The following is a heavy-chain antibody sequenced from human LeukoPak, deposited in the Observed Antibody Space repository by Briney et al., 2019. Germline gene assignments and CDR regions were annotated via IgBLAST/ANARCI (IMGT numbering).Heavy chain of an antibody. CDR3: ARVRGTVTMKGYDYYYYMDV. CDR2: IIPISGTT. Sequence: GASVKVSCKASGGTFSSYAFAWVRQAPGQGLEWMGGIIPISGTTKYAQKFQGRVTITADKSTSTAYMELRSLRSEDTAIYYCARVRGTVTMKGYDYYYYMDVWGKGTTVTVSS. CDR1: GGTFSSYA. D-gene: IGHD4-17*01. V-gene: IGHV1-69*06. J-gene: IGHJ6*03.